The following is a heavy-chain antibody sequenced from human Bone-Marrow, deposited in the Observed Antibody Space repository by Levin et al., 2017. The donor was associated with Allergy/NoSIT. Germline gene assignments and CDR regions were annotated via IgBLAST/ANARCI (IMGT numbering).Heavy chain of an antibody. CDR1: GYTFASYW. Sequence: KVSCKGSGYTFASYWIGWVRQLPGKGLEWMGIIYPGDSDTRYSPSFQGQVTIPVDKSIGTAYLQWSSLKASDTGIYYCVRQRDFAYWGQGTLVTVSS. V-gene: IGHV5-51*01. CDR2: IYPGDSDT. J-gene: IGHJ4*02. CDR3: VRQRDFAY.